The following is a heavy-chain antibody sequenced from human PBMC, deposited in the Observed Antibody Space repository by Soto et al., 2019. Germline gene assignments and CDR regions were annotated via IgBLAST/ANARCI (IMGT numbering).Heavy chain of an antibody. Sequence: SETLSLTCAVSGGSIGTSAYYWGWIRQAPGKGLEWIGSINHSGNTYLSPSLKARVTMSVDTSKNSFSLKLRSATAADTGLYYCSRRAPEGFDPWGQGTLVTVSS. CDR1: GGSIGTSAYY. V-gene: IGHV4-39*01. CDR2: INHSGNT. CDR3: SRRAPEGFDP. J-gene: IGHJ5*02.